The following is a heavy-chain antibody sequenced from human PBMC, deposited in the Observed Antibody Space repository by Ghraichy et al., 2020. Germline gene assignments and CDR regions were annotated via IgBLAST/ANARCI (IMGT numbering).Heavy chain of an antibody. CDR1: GFTFSNFG. V-gene: IGHV3-48*02. Sequence: GGSLRLSCSASGFTFSNFGMNWVRQAPGKGLEWLSSIMSSSSIIHYADSVKGRFTISRDNAKNSMYLQMNSLTDEDTAIYYCARTATGTNQIFDYWGQGTLVTVSS. J-gene: IGHJ4*02. CDR3: ARTATGTNQIFDY. CDR2: IMSSSSII. D-gene: IGHD1-1*01.